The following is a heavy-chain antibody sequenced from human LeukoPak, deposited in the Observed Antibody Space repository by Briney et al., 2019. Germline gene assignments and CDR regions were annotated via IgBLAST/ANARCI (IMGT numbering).Heavy chain of an antibody. J-gene: IGHJ4*02. V-gene: IGHV3-21*01. D-gene: IGHD4-17*01. Sequence: GGSLRLSCAASGXTFSSYSVNWVRQAPGKGLEWVSSISSSSSYIYYADSVKGRFTISRDNAKNSLYLQMNSLRAEDTAVYYCARGTYGDYVECDDYWGQGTLVTVSS. CDR2: ISSSSSYI. CDR3: ARGTYGDYVECDDY. CDR1: GXTFSSYS.